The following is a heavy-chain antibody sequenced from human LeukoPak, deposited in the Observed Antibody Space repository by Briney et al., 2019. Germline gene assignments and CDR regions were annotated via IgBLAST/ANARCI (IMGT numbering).Heavy chain of an antibody. V-gene: IGHV3-21*01. D-gene: IGHD3-9*01. CDR1: GFTFNTFN. CDR2: ITRGGDYI. J-gene: IGHJ4*02. CDR3: ARGHYDVLAASYKWTPDY. Sequence: GGSLRLSCAASGFTFNTFNMNWVRQAPGKGLEWVSSITRGGDYIYYADSVKGRFTTSRDNAKTSLSLQLNSLRVEDTAVHYCARGHYDVLAASYKWTPDYWGQGTLVTVSS.